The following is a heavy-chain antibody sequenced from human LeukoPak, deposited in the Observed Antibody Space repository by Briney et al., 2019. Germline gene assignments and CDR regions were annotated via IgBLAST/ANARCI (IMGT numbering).Heavy chain of an antibody. CDR2: INPTGTTT. Sequence: ASVKVSCKASGYTFINHWMHWVRQAPGQGLEWVGLINPTGTTTLYAQKFQGRITLTRDMSATTDYMELSSLTSEDTAVYYCAREYSSSWYNWFDPWGQGTLVTVSS. V-gene: IGHV1-46*01. CDR1: GYTFINHW. CDR3: AREYSSSWYNWFDP. J-gene: IGHJ5*02. D-gene: IGHD6-13*01.